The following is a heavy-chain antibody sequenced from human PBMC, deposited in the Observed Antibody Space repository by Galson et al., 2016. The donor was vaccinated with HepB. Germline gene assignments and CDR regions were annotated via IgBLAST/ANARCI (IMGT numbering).Heavy chain of an antibody. D-gene: IGHD2-15*01. J-gene: IGHJ4*02. CDR2: ISYDGSNM. CDR3: AKDWKYYSQGSCYLPPEYYFDY. V-gene: IGHV3-30*18. CDR1: GFIFSNYG. Sequence: SLRLSCAASGFIFSNYGMHWVRQAPGKGLEWVAIISYDGSNMYYADSVKGRFTMSRDSSKKTVYLQMDSLRPGDTATYYCAKDWKYYSQGSCYLPPEYYFDYWGPGTLVTVSS.